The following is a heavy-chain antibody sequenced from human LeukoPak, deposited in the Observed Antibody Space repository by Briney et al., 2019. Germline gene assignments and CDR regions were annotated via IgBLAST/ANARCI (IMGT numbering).Heavy chain of an antibody. CDR1: GGSISSYY. CDR2: IYTSGST. D-gene: IGHD2-2*02. V-gene: IGHV4-4*09. Sequence: PSETLSLTCTVSGGSISSYYWSWLRQPPGKGLEWIGYIYTSGSTNYNPSLKSRVAISVDTSKNQFSLKLSSVTAADTAVYYCARLGGYCSSTSCYIGNNWFDPWGQGTLVTVSS. J-gene: IGHJ5*02. CDR3: ARLGGYCSSTSCYIGNNWFDP.